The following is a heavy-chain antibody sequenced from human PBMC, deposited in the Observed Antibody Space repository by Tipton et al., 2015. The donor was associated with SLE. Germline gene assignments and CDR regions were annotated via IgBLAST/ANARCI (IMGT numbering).Heavy chain of an antibody. CDR2: INPSGGST. CDR3: ARGEAAARPGWFDP. J-gene: IGHJ5*02. Sequence: QLVQSGAEVKKPGASVKVSCKASGYTFTSYYMHWVRQAPGQGLEWMGIINPSGGSTNYAQKFQGRVTITADESTSTAYMELSSLRSEDTAVYYCARGEAAARPGWFDPWGQGTLVTVSS. V-gene: IGHV1-46*01. D-gene: IGHD6-13*01. CDR1: GYTFTSYY.